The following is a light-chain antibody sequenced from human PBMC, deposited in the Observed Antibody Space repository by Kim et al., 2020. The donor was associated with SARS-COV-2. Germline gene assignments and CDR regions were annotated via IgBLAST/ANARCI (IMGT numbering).Light chain of an antibody. J-gene: IGKJ1*01. V-gene: IGKV4-1*01. CDR3: QQYYTLPWT. Sequence: ATINCKSSQSVLYSSNDKNYLAWYQQKPGQPPKLLISWASTRESGVADRFSGSGSGTDFTLTITSLQAEDVAVYYCQQYYTLPWTFGQGTKVDIK. CDR2: WAS. CDR1: QSVLYSSNDKNY.